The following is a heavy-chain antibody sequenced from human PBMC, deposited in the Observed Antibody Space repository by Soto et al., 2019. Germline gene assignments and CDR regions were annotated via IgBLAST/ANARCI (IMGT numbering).Heavy chain of an antibody. J-gene: IGHJ5*02. CDR2: INHSGST. D-gene: IGHD6-13*01. Sequence: PAETLSLTCAVYGGSFSGYYWSWIRQPPGKGLEWIGEINHSGSTNYNPSLKSRVTISVDTSKNQFSLKLSSVTAADTAVYYCARGRYPGRQQLVRGRGWFDPWGQGTLVTVSS. CDR1: GGSFSGYY. V-gene: IGHV4-34*01. CDR3: ARGRYPGRQQLVRGRGWFDP.